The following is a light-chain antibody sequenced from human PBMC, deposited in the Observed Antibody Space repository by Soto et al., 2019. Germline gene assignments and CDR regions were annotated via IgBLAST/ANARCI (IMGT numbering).Light chain of an antibody. CDR3: QQYGRA. J-gene: IGKJ1*01. CDR1: QSVSSSY. CDR2: GAS. Sequence: EVVLTQSPGTLSLSPGERATLSCRASQSVSSSYLAWYQQKPGQAPRLLIYGASTRATGIPDRFSGSGSGTDFPLTIFRLEPEDCAVYYCQQYGRAFGQGTKVEIK. V-gene: IGKV3-20*01.